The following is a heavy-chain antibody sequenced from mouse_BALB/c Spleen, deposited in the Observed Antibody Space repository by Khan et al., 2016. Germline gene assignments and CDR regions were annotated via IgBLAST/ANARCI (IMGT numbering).Heavy chain of an antibody. CDR1: GYTFSRYW. CDR2: ILPGTGST. CDR3: ARGAY. V-gene: IGHV1-9*01. J-gene: IGHJ3*01. Sequence: VQLRQPGAELMEPGASVKISCKATGYTFSRYWIEWVKERPGHGLAWIGEILPGTGSTNYNEKLKGKATFTAETSSNTAYIQLSSLTSEDSAVYYCARGAYWGRGTLVTVSA.